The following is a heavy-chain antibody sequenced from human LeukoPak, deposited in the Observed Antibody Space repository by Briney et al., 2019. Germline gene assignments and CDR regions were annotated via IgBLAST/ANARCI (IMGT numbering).Heavy chain of an antibody. CDR2: INHSGST. CDR3: ARDQLELRY. V-gene: IGHV4-34*01. CDR1: GGSFSGYY. Sequence: SETLSLTCAVYGGSFSGYYWSWIRQPPGKGLEWIGEINHSGSTNYNPSLKSRVTISVDTSKNQFSLKLSSVTAADTAVYYCARDQLELRYWGQGTLVTVSS. D-gene: IGHD1-1*01. J-gene: IGHJ4*02.